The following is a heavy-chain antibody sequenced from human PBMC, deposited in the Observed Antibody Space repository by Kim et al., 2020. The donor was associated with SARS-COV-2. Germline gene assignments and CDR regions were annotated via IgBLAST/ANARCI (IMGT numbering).Heavy chain of an antibody. D-gene: IGHD6-19*01. CDR1: GGSISSYY. V-gene: IGHV4-59*13. J-gene: IGHJ6*02. Sequence: SETLSLTCTVSGGSISSYYWSWIRQPPGKGLEWIGYIYYSGSNNYNPSLKSRVTISVDTSKNQFSLKLSSVTAADTAVYYCARDIPPYSSGWYGNYYGMDVWGQGTTVTVSS. CDR2: IYYSGSN. CDR3: ARDIPPYSSGWYGNYYGMDV.